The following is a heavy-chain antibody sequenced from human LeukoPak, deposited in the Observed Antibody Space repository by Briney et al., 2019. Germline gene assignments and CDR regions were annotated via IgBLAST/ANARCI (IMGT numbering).Heavy chain of an antibody. V-gene: IGHV4-59*01. D-gene: IGHD3-22*01. CDR3: AGQSISGSSLSYFDY. J-gene: IGHJ4*02. Sequence: SETLSLTCTVSGGSISSYYWSWIRQPPGKGLEWIGNIYHSGSTNYNPSLKSRVTISVDTSKNQCSLKLSSVTAADTAVYYCAGQSISGSSLSYFDYWGQGTLVNVSS. CDR2: IYHSGST. CDR1: GGSISSYY.